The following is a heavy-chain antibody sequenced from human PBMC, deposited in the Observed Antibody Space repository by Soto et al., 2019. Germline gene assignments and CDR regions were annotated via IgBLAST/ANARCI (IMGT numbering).Heavy chain of an antibody. Sequence: GGSLRLSCTASGFNFGDYATHWVRQAPGKGLEWVGLIRAKAHGGTIDYAASVRGRFTISRDDSKSIAYLQMNSLKTEDTALYYCTRAYSSSPLDYWGQGTRVTVSS. J-gene: IGHJ4*02. CDR3: TRAYSSSPLDY. CDR2: IRAKAHGGTI. CDR1: GFNFGDYA. V-gene: IGHV3-49*04. D-gene: IGHD6-13*01.